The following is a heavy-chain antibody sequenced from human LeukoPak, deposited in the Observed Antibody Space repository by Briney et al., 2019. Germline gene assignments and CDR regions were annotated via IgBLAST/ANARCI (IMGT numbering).Heavy chain of an antibody. V-gene: IGHV4-59*01. D-gene: IGHD6-13*01. J-gene: IGHJ4*02. Sequence: SETLSLTCTVSGGSISSYYWSWVRQPPGKGLEWIGYIYYSGSTNYNPSLKSRVTISVDTSKNQFSLKLSSVTAADTAVYYCARFQIAAVSFDYWGQGTLVTVSS. CDR2: IYYSGST. CDR3: ARFQIAAVSFDY. CDR1: GGSISSYY.